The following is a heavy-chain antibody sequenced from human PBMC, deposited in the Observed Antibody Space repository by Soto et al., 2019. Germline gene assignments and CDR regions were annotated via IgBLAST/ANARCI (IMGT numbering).Heavy chain of an antibody. CDR1: GFTFSSYG. D-gene: IGHD5-12*01. J-gene: IGHJ4*02. CDR3: AKDLGRWLQFTHWSFDY. V-gene: IGHV3-30*18. Sequence: GGSLRLSCAASGFTFSSYGMHWVRQAPGKGLEWVAVISYDGSNKYYADSVKGRFTISRDNSKNTLYLQMNSLRAEDTAVYYCAKDLGRWLQFTHWSFDYWGQGTLVTVSS. CDR2: ISYDGSNK.